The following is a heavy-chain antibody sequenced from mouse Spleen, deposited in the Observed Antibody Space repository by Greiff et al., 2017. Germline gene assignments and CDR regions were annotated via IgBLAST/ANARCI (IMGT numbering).Heavy chain of an antibody. J-gene: IGHJ4*01. CDR1: GFTFSDYY. V-gene: IGHV5-4*02. CDR2: ISDGGSYT. D-gene: IGHD2-10*01. CDR3: ARDDAPSYYGNYGAMDY. Sequence: EVMLVESGGGLVKPGGSLKLSCAASGFTFSDYYMYWVRQTPEKRLEWVATISDGGSYTYYPDSVKGRFTISRDNAKNNLYLQMSSLKSEDTAMYYCARDDAPSYYGNYGAMDYWGQGTSVTVSS.